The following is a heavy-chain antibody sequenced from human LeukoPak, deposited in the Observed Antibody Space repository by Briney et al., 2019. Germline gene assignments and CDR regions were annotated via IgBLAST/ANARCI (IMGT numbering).Heavy chain of an antibody. CDR2: ISGSGGST. D-gene: IGHD6-19*01. J-gene: IGHJ4*02. CDR3: AKNGIAVARGPIDY. V-gene: IGHV3-23*01. CDR1: GFTFSSYG. Sequence: GGSLRLSCAASGFTFSSYGMSWVRQAPGKGLEWVSAISGSGGSTYYADSVKGRFTISRDNSKNTLYLQMNSLRAEDTAVYYCAKNGIAVARGPIDYRGQGTLVTVSS.